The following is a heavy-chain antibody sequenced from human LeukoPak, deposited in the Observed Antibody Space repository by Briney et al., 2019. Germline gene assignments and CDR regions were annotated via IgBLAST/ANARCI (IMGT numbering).Heavy chain of an antibody. V-gene: IGHV7-4-1*02. D-gene: IGHD2-15*01. CDR1: GYTFTSYA. CDR3: AREPLVVVAASAFDY. Sequence: GASVKVSCKASGYTFTSYAMNWVRQAPGQGLEWMGWINTNTGNPTYAQGFTGRFVFSLDTSVSTAYLQISSLKAEDTAVYYCAREPLVVVAASAFDYWGQGTLVTVSS. J-gene: IGHJ4*02. CDR2: INTNTGNP.